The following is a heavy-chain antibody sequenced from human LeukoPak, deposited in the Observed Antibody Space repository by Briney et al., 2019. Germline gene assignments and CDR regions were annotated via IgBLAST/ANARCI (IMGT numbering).Heavy chain of an antibody. D-gene: IGHD3-3*01. CDR1: GFTFSSHA. Sequence: GGSLRLSCAASGFTFSSHAMSWVRQAPGKGLEWVSAISGGGDNTYYADSVKGRFTISRDNSKNTPYLQMNSLRAEDTALYYCAKLTYYDFWSGYQYFQHWGQGTLVTVSS. CDR3: AKLTYYDFWSGYQYFQH. V-gene: IGHV3-23*01. J-gene: IGHJ1*01. CDR2: ISGGGDNT.